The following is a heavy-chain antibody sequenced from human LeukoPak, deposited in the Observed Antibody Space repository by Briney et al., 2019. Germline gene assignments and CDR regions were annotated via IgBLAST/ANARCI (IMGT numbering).Heavy chain of an antibody. CDR2: IYYSGST. CDR3: ARVVGAYDAFDI. Sequence: NPSETLSLTCTVSGGSISSGDYYWSWIRQPPGKGLEWIGYIYYSGSTYYNPSLKSRVTISVDTSKNQFSLKLSSVTAADTAVYYCARVVGAYDAFDIWGQGTMVTVSS. CDR1: GGSISSGDYY. D-gene: IGHD1-26*01. V-gene: IGHV4-30-4*01. J-gene: IGHJ3*02.